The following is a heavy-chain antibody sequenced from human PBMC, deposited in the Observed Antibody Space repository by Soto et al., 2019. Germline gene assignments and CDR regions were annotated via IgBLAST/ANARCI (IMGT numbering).Heavy chain of an antibody. V-gene: IGHV1-69*01. D-gene: IGHD6-19*01. J-gene: IGHJ4*02. CDR2: IIPLFGTA. CDR3: ARPKGTYSSGYYYFDF. CDR1: GGTFSTYA. Sequence: QVQLEQSGGEVKQPGSSVRVSCKTSGGTFSTYAINWVRQAPGQGLEWMGAIIPLFGTADYSQKFQGRVTITADESTSRAYMELSSLRFDETAVYFCARPKGTYSSGYYYFDFWGQGTLVTVSS.